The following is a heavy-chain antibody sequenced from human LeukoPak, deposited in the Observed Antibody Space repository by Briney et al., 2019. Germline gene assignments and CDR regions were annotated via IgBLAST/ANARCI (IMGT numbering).Heavy chain of an antibody. V-gene: IGHV1-8*01. CDR3: ARLYYYASSGYDALDI. CDR2: IDGNSGKT. Sequence: ASVKVSCKTSGYTFTSYDINWVRQVTGQGLEWVGGIDGNSGKTAYAQNFLGRVTITRNSSISTAYMELSSLRSEDTAVYYCARLYYYASSGYDALDIWGQGTMVAVSS. J-gene: IGHJ3*02. D-gene: IGHD3-22*01. CDR1: GYTFTSYD.